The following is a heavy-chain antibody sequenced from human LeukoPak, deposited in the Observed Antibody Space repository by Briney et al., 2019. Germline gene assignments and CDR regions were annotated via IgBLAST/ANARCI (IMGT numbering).Heavy chain of an antibody. V-gene: IGHV1-69*01. CDR2: IIPIFGTA. CDR3: ARVPPRYCSGGSCSPFDY. J-gene: IGHJ4*02. Sequence: GSSVKVSCKASGGTFSSYAISWVRQAPGQGLEWMGGIIPIFGTANYAQKFQGRVTITADESTSTAYMELSSLRSEDTAVYYCARVPPRYCSGGSCSPFDYWGQGTLVTVSS. CDR1: GGTFSSYA. D-gene: IGHD2-15*01.